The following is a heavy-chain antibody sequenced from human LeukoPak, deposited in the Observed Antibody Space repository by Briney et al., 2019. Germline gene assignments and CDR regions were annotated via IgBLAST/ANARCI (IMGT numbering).Heavy chain of an antibody. CDR2: ISWNSGSI. V-gene: IGHV3-9*01. D-gene: IGHD3-22*01. CDR1: GFTFDDYA. CDR3: AKDTRYDSSGYFDY. Sequence: GRSLRLSCAASGFTFDDYAMHWVRQAPGKGLEWVSGISWNSGSIGYADSVKGRFTISRDNAKNSLYLRMNSLRAEDTALYYCAKDTRYDSSGYFDYWGQGTLVTVSS. J-gene: IGHJ4*02.